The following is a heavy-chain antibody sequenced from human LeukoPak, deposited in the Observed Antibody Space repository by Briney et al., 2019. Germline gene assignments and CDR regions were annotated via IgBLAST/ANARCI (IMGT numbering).Heavy chain of an antibody. CDR1: GFTFTSSA. V-gene: IGHV1-58*02. CDR3: AADVVVPAAISWDYYYYMDV. Sequence: SVKVSCKASGFTFTSSAMQWVRQARGQRLKWIGWIVVGSGNTNYAQKFQERVTITRDMSTSTAYMELSSLRSEDTAVYYCAADVVVPAAISWDYYYYMDVWGKGTTVTVSS. J-gene: IGHJ6*03. CDR2: IVVGSGNT. D-gene: IGHD2-2*01.